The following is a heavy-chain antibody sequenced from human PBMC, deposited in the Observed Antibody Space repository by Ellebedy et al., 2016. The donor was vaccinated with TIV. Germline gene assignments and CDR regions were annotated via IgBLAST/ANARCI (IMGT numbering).Heavy chain of an antibody. D-gene: IGHD5-12*01. CDR2: IYYSGST. CDR3: ARGLVANIDY. Sequence: SETLSLTXTVSGGSISSSSYYWGWIRQPPGKGLEWIGSIYYSGSTYYNPSLKSRVTISVDTSKNQFSLKLSSVTAADTAVYYCARGLVANIDYWGQGTLVTVSS. V-gene: IGHV4-39*07. CDR1: GGSISSSSYY. J-gene: IGHJ4*02.